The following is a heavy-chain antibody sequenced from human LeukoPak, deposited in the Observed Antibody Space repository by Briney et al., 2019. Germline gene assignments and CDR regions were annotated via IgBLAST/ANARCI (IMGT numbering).Heavy chain of an antibody. Sequence: GGSLRLSCAASGFTFSSYSMNWVRQAPGKGLVWVSYISSSSSTIYYADSVKGRFTISRDNAKNSLYLQMNSLRAEDTAVYYCARDGNDYVWGSYRYRYYYYGMDVWGQGTTVTVSS. CDR2: ISSSSSTI. CDR3: ARDGNDYVWGSYRYRYYYYGMDV. D-gene: IGHD3-16*02. CDR1: GFTFSSYS. V-gene: IGHV3-48*01. J-gene: IGHJ6*02.